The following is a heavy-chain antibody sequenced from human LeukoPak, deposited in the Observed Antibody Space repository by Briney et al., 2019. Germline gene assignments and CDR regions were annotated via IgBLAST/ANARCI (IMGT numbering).Heavy chain of an antibody. CDR2: IIPIFGTA. CDR1: GGTFSSYA. D-gene: IGHD6-19*01. J-gene: IGHJ4*02. V-gene: IGHV1-69*05. Sequence: SVKVSCKASGGTFSSYAISWARQAPGQGLEWMGRIIPIFGTANYAQKFQGRVTITTDESTSTAYMELSSLRSEDTAVYYCARTGRAVAGEFDYWGQGTLVTVSS. CDR3: ARTGRAVAGEFDY.